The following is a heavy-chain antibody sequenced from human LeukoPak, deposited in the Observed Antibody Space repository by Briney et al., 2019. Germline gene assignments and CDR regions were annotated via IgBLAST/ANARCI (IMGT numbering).Heavy chain of an antibody. Sequence: PSETLSLTCTVSGGSISSSSYYWGWIHQPPGTGLEWIGSIYYSGSTYYNPSLKSRVTISVDTSKNQFSLKLSSVTAADTAVYYCARGGSSSWSTYYYYYIDVWGKGTTVTISS. CDR2: IYYSGST. V-gene: IGHV4-39*07. D-gene: IGHD6-13*01. J-gene: IGHJ6*03. CDR3: ARGGSSSWSTYYYYYIDV. CDR1: GGSISSSSYY.